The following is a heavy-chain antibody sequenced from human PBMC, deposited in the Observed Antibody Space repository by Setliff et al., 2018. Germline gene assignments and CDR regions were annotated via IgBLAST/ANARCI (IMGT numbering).Heavy chain of an antibody. J-gene: IGHJ4*02. CDR1: GYAFITFG. CDR2: MSPVYGIA. Sequence: ASVKVSCKTSGYAFITFGMSWVRQAPGQGLEWMGWMSPVYGIANYARKFQGRVTLTADTSTTTAYLELASLRDDDTAVYYCVRGPGPSVVVAIPFDHWGQGSLVTISS. V-gene: IGHV1-18*01. D-gene: IGHD5-12*01. CDR3: VRGPGPSVVVAIPFDH.